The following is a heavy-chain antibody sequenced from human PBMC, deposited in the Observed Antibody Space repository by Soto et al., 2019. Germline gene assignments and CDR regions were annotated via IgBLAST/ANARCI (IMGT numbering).Heavy chain of an antibody. V-gene: IGHV2-70*01. J-gene: IGHJ6*02. CDR2: IEGGDDGK. CDR1: GFSITSPGMS. Sequence: GACPTLGKPTETLTLTCTFSGFSITSPGMSVRCMRQPPGRALEWFALIEGGDDGKYDSTSLETGLTISNYTRKNQVVLPVANMDAADAATCEGARSIRGPRKFSGMDVWGQGTTDTVSS. D-gene: IGHD1-20*01. CDR3: ARSIRGPRKFSGMDV.